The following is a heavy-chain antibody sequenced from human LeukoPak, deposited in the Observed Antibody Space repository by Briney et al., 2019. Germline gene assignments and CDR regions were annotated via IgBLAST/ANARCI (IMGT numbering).Heavy chain of an antibody. J-gene: IGHJ4*02. CDR2: IIPIFGTA. Sequence: ASVKVSCKASGYTFTSYGISWVRQAPGQGLEWMGGIIPIFGTANYAQKFQGRVTITADESTSTAYMELSSLRSEDTAVYYCARASVTTVTRRELDYWGQGTLVTVSS. CDR1: GYTFTSYG. V-gene: IGHV1-69*13. D-gene: IGHD4-17*01. CDR3: ARASVTTVTRRELDY.